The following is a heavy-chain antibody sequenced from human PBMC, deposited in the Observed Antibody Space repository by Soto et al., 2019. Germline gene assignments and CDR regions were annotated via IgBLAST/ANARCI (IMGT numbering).Heavy chain of an antibody. V-gene: IGHV2-26*01. CDR2: IFSNDEK. D-gene: IGHD6-13*01. CDR3: ARILEQQLDNWFDP. Sequence: KESGPVLVNPTETLTLTCTVSGFSLSNARMGVSWIRQPPGKALEWLAHIFSNDEKSYSTSLKSRLTISKDTSKSQVVLTMTNMDPVDTATYYCARILEQQLDNWFDPWGQGTLVTVSS. J-gene: IGHJ5*02. CDR1: GFSLSNARMG.